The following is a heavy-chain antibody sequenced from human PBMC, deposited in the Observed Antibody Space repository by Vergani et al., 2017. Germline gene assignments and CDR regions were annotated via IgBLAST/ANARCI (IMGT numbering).Heavy chain of an antibody. V-gene: IGHV3-23*01. J-gene: IGHJ6*02. CDR1: GFTFNHYA. Sequence: EVQLLESGGDLVQPGGSLRLSCAASGFTFNHYAMNWVRQAPGKGLEWVSGISGSGGSTYYAGSVKGRFTISRDSSKNTLYLQMNSLSAGDTAVYYCAKANTRNSGYDYLYYYHAMDVWGQGTTVTGSS. CDR3: AKANTRNSGYDYLYYYHAMDV. CDR2: ISGSGGST. D-gene: IGHD5-12*01.